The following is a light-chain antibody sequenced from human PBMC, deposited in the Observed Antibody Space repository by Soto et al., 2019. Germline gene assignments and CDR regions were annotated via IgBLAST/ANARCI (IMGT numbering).Light chain of an antibody. V-gene: IGKV1-39*01. CDR1: QSISTN. J-gene: IGKJ3*01. CDR3: QHSYNGPRT. CDR2: AAS. Sequence: DIQMTQSPSSLSASVGDRVTITCRASQSISTNLNWYQQKPGKAPKLLIYAASSLQSGVPSRFSGSGSGTDFTLTISSLQPEDFATYFCQHSYNGPRTFGPGTKVDVE.